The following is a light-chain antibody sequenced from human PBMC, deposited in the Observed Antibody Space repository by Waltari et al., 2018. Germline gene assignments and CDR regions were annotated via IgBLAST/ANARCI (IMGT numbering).Light chain of an antibody. CDR3: QQPGCSRT. Sequence: EIVLTQSPATLSLSPGARATLSCRASQGVAWYQQKPGQATRLLVYGASSRATGIPDRFSGTGFGKYFTMTISSLEPDVFAIYYCQQPGCSRTVGQGTKVEIK. CDR2: GAS. CDR1: QGV. J-gene: IGKJ1*01. V-gene: IGKV3-20*01.